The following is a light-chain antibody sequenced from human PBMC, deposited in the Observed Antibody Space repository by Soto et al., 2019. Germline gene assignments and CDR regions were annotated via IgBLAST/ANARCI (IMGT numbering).Light chain of an antibody. V-gene: IGKV1-5*01. J-gene: IGKJ2*01. CDR3: QQYNSYSSYT. CDR1: QSISSW. CDR2: DAS. Sequence: DIQMTQSPSTLSASVGDRVTITCRASQSISSWLAWYQQKPGKAPKLLIYDASSLESGVPSRFRGSGSRTEFTLTISSLQPDDFATYYCQQYNSYSSYTFGQGTKLEIK.